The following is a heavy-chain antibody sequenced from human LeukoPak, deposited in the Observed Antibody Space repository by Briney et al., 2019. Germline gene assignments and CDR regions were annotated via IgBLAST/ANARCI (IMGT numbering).Heavy chain of an antibody. D-gene: IGHD6-6*01. CDR3: ATKSIAARLGYYYYMDV. CDR2: ISGSGGGT. CDR1: GFTFSSYA. V-gene: IGHV3-23*01. J-gene: IGHJ6*03. Sequence: GGSLRLSCAASGFTFSSYAMSWVRQAPGKGLEWVSAISGSGGGTYYADSVKGRFTISRDNSKNTLYLQMNSLRAEDTAVYYCATKSIAARLGYYYYMDVWGKGTTVTVSS.